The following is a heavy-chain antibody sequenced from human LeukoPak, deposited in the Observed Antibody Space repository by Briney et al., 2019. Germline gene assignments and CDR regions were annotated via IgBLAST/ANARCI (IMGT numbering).Heavy chain of an antibody. Sequence: SETLSLTCTVSGGSISSYYWSWIRQPPGKGLEWIGYIYYSGSTNYNPSLKSRVTISVDTSKNQFSLKLSSVTAADTAVYYCARQVDTAMVHLDYWGQGTLVTVSS. CDR2: IYYSGST. J-gene: IGHJ4*02. D-gene: IGHD5-18*01. V-gene: IGHV4-59*08. CDR3: ARQVDTAMVHLDY. CDR1: GGSISSYY.